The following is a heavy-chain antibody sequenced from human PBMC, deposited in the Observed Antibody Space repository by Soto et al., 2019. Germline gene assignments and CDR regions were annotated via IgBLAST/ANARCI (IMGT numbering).Heavy chain of an antibody. V-gene: IGHV4-39*01. CDR2: IYYSGST. D-gene: IGHD2-15*01. Sequence: SETLSLACSVSGGSISSSSYYWGWIRQPPGKWLEWIGSIYYSGSTYYNPSLKSRVTISVDTSKNQFSLKLSSVTAADTAVYYCARGGSYDWVDPWRQGTLVTVS. J-gene: IGHJ5*02. CDR1: GGSISSSSYY. CDR3: ARGGSYDWVDP.